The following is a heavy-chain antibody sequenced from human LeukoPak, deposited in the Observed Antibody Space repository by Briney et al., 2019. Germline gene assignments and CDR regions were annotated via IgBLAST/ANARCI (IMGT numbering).Heavy chain of an antibody. J-gene: IGHJ5*02. Sequence: SETLSLTCTVSGGSISSYYWSWIRQPPGKGLEWIGYIYYSGSTNYNPSLKSRVTISVDTSKNQFSLKLSSVTAADTAVYYCAREGIAAAGMINWFDPWGQGTLVTVSS. CDR1: GGSISSYY. CDR3: AREGIAAAGMINWFDP. D-gene: IGHD6-13*01. CDR2: IYYSGST. V-gene: IGHV4-59*01.